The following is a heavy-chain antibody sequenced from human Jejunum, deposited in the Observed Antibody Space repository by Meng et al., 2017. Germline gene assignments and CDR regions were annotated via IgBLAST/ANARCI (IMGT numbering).Heavy chain of an antibody. CDR2: ISGSGSDT. CDR3: AKLVRY. Sequence: VLLVESGGGVVQPGRSLRLSCAASGFTFSNYGMAWVRQAPGKGLEWVSGISGSGSDTSYADSVEGRFIVSRDNSKNTLHLQMNSLRVDDTAVYYCAKLVRYWGQGTLVTGSS. J-gene: IGHJ4*02. CDR1: GFTFSNYG. V-gene: IGHV3-23*04.